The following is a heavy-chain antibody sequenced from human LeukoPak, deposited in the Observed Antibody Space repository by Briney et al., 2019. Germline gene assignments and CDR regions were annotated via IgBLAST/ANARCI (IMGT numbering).Heavy chain of an antibody. V-gene: IGHV3-23*01. CDR2: VSAGGGST. CDR1: GFTFSDCV. D-gene: IGHD3-3*01. Sequence: GGSLRLSCAASGFTFSDCVMSWLRQAPGKGLEWVSSVSAGGGSTYYGDSVKGRCTVSRDNSKNTLYLQMNSLRVDDTAVYYCAKDLPGITIFGALVYWGQGALVTVS. CDR3: AKDLPGITIFGALVY. J-gene: IGHJ4*02.